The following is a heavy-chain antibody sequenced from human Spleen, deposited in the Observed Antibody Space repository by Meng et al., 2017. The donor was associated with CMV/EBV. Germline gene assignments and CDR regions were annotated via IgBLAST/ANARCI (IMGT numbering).Heavy chain of an antibody. D-gene: IGHD1-26*01. V-gene: IGHV5-51*01. CDR3: ARYLDIVGATGDY. CDR1: GYIFTTYW. CDR2: IYPDDSDT. J-gene: IGHJ4*02. Sequence: GGSLRLSCKGSGYIFTTYWIAWVRQMPGKGLEWMGIIYPDDSDTRYSPSFQGQVTISADKSISTAYLQWSSLKASDTAMYYCARYLDIVGATGDYWGQGTLVTVSS.